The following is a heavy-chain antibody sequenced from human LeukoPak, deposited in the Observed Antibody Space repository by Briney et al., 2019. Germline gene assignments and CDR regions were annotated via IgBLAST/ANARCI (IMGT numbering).Heavy chain of an antibody. CDR3: ARAGWYTLDN. CDR2: IYHSGST. D-gene: IGHD2-15*01. V-gene: IGHV4-59*12. Sequence: PSETLSLTCTVSGGSISSYYWSWIRQPPGKGLEWIGEIYHSGSTNYNPSLKSRVTISVDNSKNQFSLKMSSMTAADAAVYYCARAGWYTLDNWGQGTLVTVSS. J-gene: IGHJ4*02. CDR1: GGSISSYY.